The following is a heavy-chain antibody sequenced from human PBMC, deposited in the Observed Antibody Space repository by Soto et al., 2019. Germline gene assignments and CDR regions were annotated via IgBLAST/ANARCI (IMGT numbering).Heavy chain of an antibody. CDR3: ARQVELDRRRVWFDP. V-gene: IGHV5-51*01. CDR1: GYSFTSYW. CDR2: IYPGDSDT. D-gene: IGHD1-1*01. J-gene: IGHJ5*02. Sequence: ESLKISCKGSGYSFTSYWIGWVRQMPGKGLEWMGIIYPGDSDTRYSPSFQGQVTISADKSISTAYLQWSSLKASDTAMYYCARQVELDRRRVWFDPWGQGTLVTVSS.